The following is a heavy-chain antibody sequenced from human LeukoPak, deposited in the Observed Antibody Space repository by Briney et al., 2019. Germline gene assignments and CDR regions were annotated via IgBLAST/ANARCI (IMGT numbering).Heavy chain of an antibody. CDR3: AREYYGSGSYTRSLDY. J-gene: IGHJ4*02. V-gene: IGHV3-23*01. CDR2: VSDGGGGT. D-gene: IGHD3-10*01. CDR1: GFTFSTYA. Sequence: GGSLRLSCAASGFTFSTYAMSWVRQAPGKGLEWVSTVSDGGGGTYYADSVKGRFTISRDNSKNTLYLQMNSLRAEDTAVYYCAREYYGSGSYTRSLDYWGQGTLVTVSS.